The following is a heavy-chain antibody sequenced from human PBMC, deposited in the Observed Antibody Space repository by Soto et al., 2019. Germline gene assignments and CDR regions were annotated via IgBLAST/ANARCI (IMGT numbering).Heavy chain of an antibody. CDR2: IYYSGST. D-gene: IGHD2-21*02. CDR3: ARAGSGDRRFDS. CDR1: GDSISSSSYY. J-gene: IGHJ4*02. Sequence: SETLSLTCTVSGDSISSSSYYWDWIRQPPGKGLEWIGSIYYSGSTYYNPSLKSRVTISVDTSKNQFSLKLSSVTAADTAVYYCARAGSGDRRFDSWGQGALVTVSS. V-gene: IGHV4-39*01.